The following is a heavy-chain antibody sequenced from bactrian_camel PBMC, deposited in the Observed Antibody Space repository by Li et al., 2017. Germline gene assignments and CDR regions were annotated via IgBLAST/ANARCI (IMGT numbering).Heavy chain of an antibody. CDR1: ENIARSNC. V-gene: IGHV3S53*01. D-gene: IGHD2*01. CDR2: IARDGTT. J-gene: IGHJ4*01. Sequence: HVQLVESGGGSVQAGGSLRLSCVVSENIARSNCMGWYRRTPGNECELVSDIARDGTTFYADFVKGRFTISLDNAKITAYLQMNSLKVEDSGVYYCDHSRVEGHTCSGQGTQVTVS.